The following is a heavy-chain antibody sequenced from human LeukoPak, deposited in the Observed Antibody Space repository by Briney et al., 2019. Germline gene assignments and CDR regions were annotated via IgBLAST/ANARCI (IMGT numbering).Heavy chain of an antibody. CDR2: ISSSSSYI. J-gene: IGHJ4*02. CDR3: ARVGYYDSSGYY. CDR1: GFTSSSYS. Sequence: SGGSLRLPCAASGFTSSSYSMNWVRQAPGKGLEWVSSISSSSSYIYYADSVKGRFTISRGNAKNSLYLQMNSLRAEDTAVYYCARVGYYDSSGYYWGQGTLVTVSS. V-gene: IGHV3-21*01. D-gene: IGHD3-22*01.